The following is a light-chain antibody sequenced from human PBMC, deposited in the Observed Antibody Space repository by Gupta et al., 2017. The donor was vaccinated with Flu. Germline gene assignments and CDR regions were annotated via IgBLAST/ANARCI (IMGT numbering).Light chain of an antibody. Sequence: QSGLTQPPSASGTPGQRVSISCSGSSSSIGSNTVNWYQHLPGTAPKLRIYVNNQRPSGVPERCSGSKSGTSASLAISGLQAEDEADYYCASWDDSRSGQVVFGGGTKLTVL. J-gene: IGLJ2*01. CDR2: VNN. V-gene: IGLV1-44*01. CDR3: ASWDDSRSGQVV. CDR1: SSSIGSNT.